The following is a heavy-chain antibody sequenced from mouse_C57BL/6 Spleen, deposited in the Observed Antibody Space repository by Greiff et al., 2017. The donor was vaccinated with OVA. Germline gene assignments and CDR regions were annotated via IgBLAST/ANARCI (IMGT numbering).Heavy chain of an antibody. CDR2: IYPGDGDT. CDR3: ARYSDYDGYDMDY. J-gene: IGHJ4*01. D-gene: IGHD2-4*01. CDR1: GYAFSSSW. V-gene: IGHV1-82*01. Sequence: QVQLQQSGPELVKPGASVKISCKASGYAFSSSWLNWVKQRPGKGLVWIGRIYPGDGDTNYNGKFKGKATLTADKSSSTAYMQLSNLKSEDSEVYSSARYSDYDGYDMDYWGKGTSVTVSS.